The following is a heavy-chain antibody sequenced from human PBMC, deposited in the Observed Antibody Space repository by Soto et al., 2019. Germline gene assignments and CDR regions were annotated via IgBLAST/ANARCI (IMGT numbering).Heavy chain of an antibody. V-gene: IGHV4-31*03. CDR1: GGSVNNADYF. CDR2: IYYSGST. J-gene: IGHJ6*02. D-gene: IGHD4-17*01. CDR3: ARDADYGGSRGGMDV. Sequence: QVRLEESGPGLVKPSETLSLICSVSGGSVNNADYFWSWVRHHPENGLEWIGYIYYSGSTRYNPSLKTRPRLSIDTSKNQFSLRLKSVTVADTAVYFCARDADYGGSRGGMDVWGRGPTVTVSS.